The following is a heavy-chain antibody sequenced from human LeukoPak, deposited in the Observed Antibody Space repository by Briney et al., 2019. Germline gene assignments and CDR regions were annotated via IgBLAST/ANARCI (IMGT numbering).Heavy chain of an antibody. CDR1: AGSISSSY. CDR2: IYYSGST. J-gene: IGHJ4*02. V-gene: IGHV4-59*08. CDR3: ARQGPLATAGATRSYPFDY. D-gene: IGHD1-26*01. Sequence: SETLSLTCTVSAGSISSSYWSWIRQPPGKGLEWIGYIYYSGSTNYNPSLKSRVTISVDTSKNKFSLKLNSVTAADTAVYYCARQGPLATAGATRSYPFDYWRQGTLVTVSA.